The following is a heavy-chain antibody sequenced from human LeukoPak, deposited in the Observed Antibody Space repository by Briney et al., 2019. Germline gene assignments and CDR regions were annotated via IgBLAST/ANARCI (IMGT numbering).Heavy chain of an antibody. Sequence: GRSLRLSCAASGFTFSSYGMHWVRQAPGKGLEWVAVISYDGSNKYSADSVKGRFTISRDNSKNTLYLQMNSLRAEDTAVYYCANAEVERMVRGVINLRRFDYWGQGTLVTVSS. CDR2: ISYDGSNK. CDR1: GFTFSSYG. D-gene: IGHD3-10*01. V-gene: IGHV3-30*18. J-gene: IGHJ4*02. CDR3: ANAEVERMVRGVINLRRFDY.